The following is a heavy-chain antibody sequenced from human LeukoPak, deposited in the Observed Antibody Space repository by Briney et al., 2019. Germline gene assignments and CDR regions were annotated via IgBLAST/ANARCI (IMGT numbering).Heavy chain of an antibody. D-gene: IGHD4-11*01. Sequence: GGSLRLSCAASGFNFNNYVMSWVRQAPGQGLEWVSVLFVGGASTLYADSVKGQFTISGDTSKNTLYLQMNGLRAEDTAVYFCAKECDYSPGHKFDLWGQGTLVTVSS. J-gene: IGHJ4*02. V-gene: IGHV3-23*01. CDR1: GFNFNNYV. CDR2: LFVGGAST. CDR3: AKECDYSPGHKFDL.